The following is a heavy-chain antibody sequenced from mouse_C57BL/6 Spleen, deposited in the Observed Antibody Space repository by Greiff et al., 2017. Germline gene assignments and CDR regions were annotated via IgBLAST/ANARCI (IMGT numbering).Heavy chain of an antibody. CDR1: GYAFTNNL. CDR2: INPGSGGT. Sequence: VQLQQSGAELVRPGTSVKVSCKASGYAFTNNLIEWVKQRPGQGLEWIGVINPGSGGTNYNEKFKGKATLTADKSSSTAYMQLSSLTSEDSAVYFCARDWDGYYFDYWGQGTTLTVSS. V-gene: IGHV1-54*01. CDR3: ARDWDGYYFDY. J-gene: IGHJ2*01. D-gene: IGHD4-1*01.